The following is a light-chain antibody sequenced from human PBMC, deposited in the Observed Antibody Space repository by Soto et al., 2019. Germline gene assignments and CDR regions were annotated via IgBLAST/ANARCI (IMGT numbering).Light chain of an antibody. V-gene: IGLV2-14*01. J-gene: IGLJ2*01. CDR1: SSEVGGYNY. CDR2: DVS. Sequence: QSVLTQPASVSGSPGQSITISCTGTSSEVGGYNYVSWYQQHPGKAPKLMIYDVSNRPSGVSNRFSGSKSGNTASLTISGLQAEDEADYYCSSYTSSSTVFGGGTQLTVL. CDR3: SSYTSSSTV.